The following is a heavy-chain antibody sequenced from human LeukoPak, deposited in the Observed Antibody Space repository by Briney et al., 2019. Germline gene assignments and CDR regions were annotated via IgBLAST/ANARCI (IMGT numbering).Heavy chain of an antibody. CDR3: ARVSFFRWAATRPSYYYYYMDV. CDR2: TNHSGST. V-gene: IGHV4-34*01. Sequence: SETLSLTCAVYGGSFSGYHWSWIRQPPGKGLEWIGGTNHSGSTNYNPSLKSRVTISVDTSKNQFSLKLSSVTAADTAVYYCARVSFFRWAATRPSYYYYYMDVWGKGTTVTISS. CDR1: GGSFSGYH. D-gene: IGHD2-15*01. J-gene: IGHJ6*03.